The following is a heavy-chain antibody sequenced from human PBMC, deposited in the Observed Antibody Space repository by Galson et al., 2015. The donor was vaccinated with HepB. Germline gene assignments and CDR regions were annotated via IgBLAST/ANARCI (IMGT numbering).Heavy chain of an antibody. Sequence: SLRLSCAASGFTFSDYYMSWIRQAPGKGLEWVSYISSSGSTIYYADSVKGRFTISRDNAKNSLYLQMNSLRAEDTAVYYCARVPMDFWSGYSPAEYFQHWGQGTLVTVSS. CDR3: ARVPMDFWSGYSPAEYFQH. CDR1: GFTFSDYY. D-gene: IGHD3-3*01. V-gene: IGHV3-11*01. CDR2: ISSSGSTI. J-gene: IGHJ1*01.